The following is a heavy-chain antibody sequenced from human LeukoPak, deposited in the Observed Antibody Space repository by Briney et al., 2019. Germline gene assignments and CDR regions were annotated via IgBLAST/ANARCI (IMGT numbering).Heavy chain of an antibody. D-gene: IGHD6-13*01. CDR1: GLTFSNYA. V-gene: IGHV3-23*01. CDR2: ISGSGDST. CDR3: AKIAAAAVDY. J-gene: IGHJ4*02. Sequence: GGSLRLSCAASGLTFSNYAMTWVRQAPGKGLEWVSGISGSGDSTYYADSVKGRFTISRDNSKNTLYMQMNSLRAEDTAVYYCAKIAAAAVDYWGQGTLVTVSS.